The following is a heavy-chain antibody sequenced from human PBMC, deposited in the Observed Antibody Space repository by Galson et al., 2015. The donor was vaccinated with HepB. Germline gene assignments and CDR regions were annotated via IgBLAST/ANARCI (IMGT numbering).Heavy chain of an antibody. Sequence: SLRLSCAASGFTFTSYAMNWVRQAPGKGLEWVSRISGSGGSTDYADSVKGRFTISRDTSNNTLYLQMNSLRAEDTAQYYCAKGRGSNSYPYDYWGQGTLVTVSS. J-gene: IGHJ4*02. CDR1: GFTFTSYA. V-gene: IGHV3-23*01. D-gene: IGHD2-2*01. CDR2: ISGSGGST. CDR3: AKGRGSNSYPYDY.